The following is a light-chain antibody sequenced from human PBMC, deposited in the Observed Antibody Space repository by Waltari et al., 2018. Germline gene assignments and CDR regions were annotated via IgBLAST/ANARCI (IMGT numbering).Light chain of an antibody. V-gene: IGLV1-51*01. CDR1: TSHTGNEL. CDR2: DTY. CDR3: GAWDTSLTAYV. J-gene: IGLJ1*01. Sequence: QSVLTQPPSVSATPGQKVTIPCSGSTSHTGNELVYWYQQPPGTVPKLLVYDTYKRPSGIPDRFSGSKSGTSATLDITGLQTGDEAHYYCGAWDTSLTAYVFGTGTEVTVL.